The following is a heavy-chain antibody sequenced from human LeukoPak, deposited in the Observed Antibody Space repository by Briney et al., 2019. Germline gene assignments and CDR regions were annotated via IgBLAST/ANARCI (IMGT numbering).Heavy chain of an antibody. CDR3: ARVRADSSGGSCCLIDY. CDR2: TYYRSKWYN. V-gene: IGHV6-1*01. Sequence: SQTLSLTCAISGDSVSSNSAAWNWIRQSPSRGLEWLGRTYYRSKWYNDYAVSVKSRITINPDTSKNQFSLQLNSVTPEDTAVYYCARVRADSSGGSCCLIDYWGQGTLVTVSS. D-gene: IGHD2-15*01. CDR1: GDSVSSNSAA. J-gene: IGHJ4*02.